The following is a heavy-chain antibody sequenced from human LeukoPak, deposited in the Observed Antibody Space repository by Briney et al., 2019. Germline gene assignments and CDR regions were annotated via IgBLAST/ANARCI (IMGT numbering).Heavy chain of an antibody. CDR1: GFTFSGSA. J-gene: IGHJ4*02. Sequence: GGSLRLSCAASGFTFSGSAMHWVRQASGKGLEWVGRIRSKANSYATAYAASVKGRFTISRDDSKNTAYLQMNSLKTEDTAVYYCARVNDYGDYVDFWGQGTLVTVSS. V-gene: IGHV3-73*01. CDR3: ARVNDYGDYVDF. D-gene: IGHD4-17*01. CDR2: IRSKANSYAT.